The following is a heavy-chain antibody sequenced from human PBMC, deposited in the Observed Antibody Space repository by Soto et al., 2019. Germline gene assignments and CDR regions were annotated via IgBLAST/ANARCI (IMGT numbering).Heavy chain of an antibody. V-gene: IGHV4-59*01. J-gene: IGHJ3*02. CDR2: VHYSGST. CDR3: ARHQNWRWGDAFAI. CDR1: GGSISSYY. Sequence: QVQLQESGPGLVKPSEILSLTCIVSGGSISSYYWSWIRQPPGKGLEWIGYVHYSGSTNYNPSLKSRFTTXVXTXXNRFSQKLSSVTVADTAVYYCARHQNWRWGDAFAIWGQGTMVTVSS. D-gene: IGHD7-27*01.